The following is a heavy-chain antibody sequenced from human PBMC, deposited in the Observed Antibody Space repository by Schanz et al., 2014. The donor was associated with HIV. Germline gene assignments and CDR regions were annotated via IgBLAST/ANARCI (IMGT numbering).Heavy chain of an antibody. CDR2: IKQDGSEK. V-gene: IGHV3-7*03. J-gene: IGHJ4*02. Sequence: VQLVESGGGVVQPGRSLRLSCAASGFTFSSYAMHWVRQAPGKGLEWVANIKQDGSEKYYVDAVKGRFTISRDNAKNSVYLQMNSLRAEDTAVYYCANEEVPNDYWGQGTLVTVSS. CDR3: ANEEVPNDY. CDR1: GFTFSSYA.